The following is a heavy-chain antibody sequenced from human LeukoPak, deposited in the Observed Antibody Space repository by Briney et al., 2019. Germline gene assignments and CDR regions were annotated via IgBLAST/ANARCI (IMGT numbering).Heavy chain of an antibody. CDR3: ARVTGTSPLDAFDI. J-gene: IGHJ3*02. CDR2: IIPIFGTA. Sequence: SVTVSCKASGGTFSSYAISWVRQAPGQGLEWMGGIIPIFGTANYAQTFQGRVTITTDESTSTAYMELSSLRSEDTAVYYCARVTGTSPLDAFDIWGQGTMVTVSS. V-gene: IGHV1-69*05. CDR1: GGTFSSYA. D-gene: IGHD1-7*01.